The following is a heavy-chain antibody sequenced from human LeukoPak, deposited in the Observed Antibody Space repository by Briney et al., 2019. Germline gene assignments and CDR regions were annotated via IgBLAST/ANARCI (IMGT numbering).Heavy chain of an antibody. CDR1: GYTFTGYY. J-gene: IGHJ5*02. CDR3: ARDTAIVTYWFDP. Sequence: ASVKVSCKASGYTFTGYYIHWVRQAPGQGLEWMGWINPNSGGTNYAQKFQGRVTMTRGTSISTAYMELTRLRSDDTAVYYCARDTAIVTYWFDPWGQGTLVTVSP. V-gene: IGHV1-2*02. CDR2: INPNSGGT. D-gene: IGHD5-18*01.